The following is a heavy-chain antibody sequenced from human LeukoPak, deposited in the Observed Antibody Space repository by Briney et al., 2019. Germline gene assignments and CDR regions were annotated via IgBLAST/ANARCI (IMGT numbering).Heavy chain of an antibody. J-gene: IGHJ4*02. CDR1: GYTFTSYD. CDR3: ARGNRYSSRWYEGFDY. Sequence: ASVKVSCKASGYTFTSYDVSWVRRAPGQGLEWMGWISAYNGNTNYAQKFRGRVTMTTDTSTSTAYMELRSLRSDDTAVYYCARGNRYSSRWYEGFDYWGQGTLVTVSS. D-gene: IGHD6-13*01. V-gene: IGHV1-18*04. CDR2: ISAYNGNT.